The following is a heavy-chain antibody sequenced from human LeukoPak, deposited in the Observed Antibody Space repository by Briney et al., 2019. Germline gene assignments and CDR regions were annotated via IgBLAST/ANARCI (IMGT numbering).Heavy chain of an antibody. D-gene: IGHD6-19*01. J-gene: IGHJ6*02. CDR3: ARFTYSSGWYYYYYGMDV. Sequence: GESLKISCKGSGYSFTSYWIGWVRHMPGKGREWIGIIFPGDSDTRYSPSFQGQVTISADKSISTAYLQWSSLKASDTAMYYCARFTYSSGWYYYYYGMDVWGQGTTVTVSS. V-gene: IGHV5-51*01. CDR1: GYSFTSYW. CDR2: IFPGDSDT.